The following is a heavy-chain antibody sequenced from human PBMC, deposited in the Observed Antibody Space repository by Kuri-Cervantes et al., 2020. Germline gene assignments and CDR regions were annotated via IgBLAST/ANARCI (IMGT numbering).Heavy chain of an antibody. V-gene: IGHV3-23*01. Sequence: GALKISCATSGFTFSTYAMSWVCQAPGKGLEWVSAISGSGGSSYYADSVKGRFTISRDNSKNTVYLQMDSLEVEDTAVYYCARDSPAGTGSYYGSYYYGMDVWGQGTTVTVSS. J-gene: IGHJ6*01. CDR1: GFTFSTYA. D-gene: IGHD3-10*01. CDR3: ARDSPAGTGSYYGSYYYGMDV. CDR2: ISGSGGSS.